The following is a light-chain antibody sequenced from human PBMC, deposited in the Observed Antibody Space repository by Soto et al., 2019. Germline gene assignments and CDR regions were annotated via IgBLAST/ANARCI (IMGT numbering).Light chain of an antibody. CDR3: QQYNNWPPWT. J-gene: IGKJ1*01. CDR1: QSVSSN. Sequence: EIVMTQSPATLSVSPGERATLSCRASQSVSSNLAWYQQKPGQAPRLLMYGASTRATGIPDRFSGSGSGTEFTLTISSLQSEDFAVYYWQQYNNWPPWTFGQGTKVEIK. CDR2: GAS. V-gene: IGKV3-15*01.